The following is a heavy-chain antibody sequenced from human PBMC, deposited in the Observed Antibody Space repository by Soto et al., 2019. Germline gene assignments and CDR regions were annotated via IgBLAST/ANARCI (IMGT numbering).Heavy chain of an antibody. CDR1: GFTFSTYS. D-gene: IGHD2-21*02. CDR2: IGTRSDI. CDR3: AREETAWPLAYGLEV. V-gene: IGHV3-21*02. J-gene: IGHJ6*02. Sequence: VQLVESGGGLVQPGGSLRLSCVASGFTFSTYSMNWVRQAPGQGLEWVSTIGTRSDIYYAESVKGRFTISRDNAKKSLSLQMNSLSVEDTAVYYCAREETAWPLAYGLEVCCQGTAVTVSS.